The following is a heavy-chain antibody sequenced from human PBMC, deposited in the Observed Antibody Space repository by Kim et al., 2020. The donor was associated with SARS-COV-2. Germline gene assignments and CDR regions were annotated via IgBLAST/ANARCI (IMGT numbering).Heavy chain of an antibody. D-gene: IGHD3-10*01. CDR3: ARGAGQLAGSYSPNNWFDP. J-gene: IGHJ5*02. CDR1: GGSISSGGYY. Sequence: SETLSLTCTVSGGSISSGGYYWSWIRQHPGKGLEWIGYIYYSGSTYYNPSLKSRVTISVDTSKNQFSLKLSSVTAADTAVYYCARGAGQLAGSYSPNNWFDPWGQGTLVTVSS. V-gene: IGHV4-31*03. CDR2: IYYSGST.